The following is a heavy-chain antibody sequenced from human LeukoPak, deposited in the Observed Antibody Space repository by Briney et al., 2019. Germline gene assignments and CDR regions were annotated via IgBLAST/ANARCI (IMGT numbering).Heavy chain of an antibody. CDR2: IYYSGST. CDR3: ARLSLPANYYYYYYMDV. CDR1: GGSISSYY. D-gene: IGHD1-26*01. J-gene: IGHJ6*03. Sequence: SETLSLTCTVSGGSISSYYWSWIRQPPGKGLEWIGYIYYSGSTNYNPSLKSRVTISVDTSKNQFSLKLSSVTAADTAVYYCARLSLPANYYYYYYMDVWGKGTTVTVSS. V-gene: IGHV4-59*01.